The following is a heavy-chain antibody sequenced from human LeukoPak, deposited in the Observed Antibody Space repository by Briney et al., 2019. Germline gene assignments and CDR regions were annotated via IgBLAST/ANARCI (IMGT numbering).Heavy chain of an antibody. J-gene: IGHJ4*02. V-gene: IGHV4-59*01. CDR3: ARADTWPYYFDY. CDR1: VGSISTYY. D-gene: IGHD3-16*01. Sequence: SETLSLTCGVSVGSISTYYWSWIRQPPGKGLEWIGYIHYSGNTNSNPSLKSRVTISVDTSKNQFSLKLTSVTAADTAVYYCARADTWPYYFDYWGQGTLVTVSS. CDR2: IHYSGNT.